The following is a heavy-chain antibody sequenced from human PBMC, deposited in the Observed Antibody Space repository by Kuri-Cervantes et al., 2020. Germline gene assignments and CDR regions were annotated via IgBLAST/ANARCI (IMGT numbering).Heavy chain of an antibody. Sequence: SETLSLTCAVYGGSFSGYYWSWIRQPPGKGLEWIGEINHSGSTNYNPSLKSRVTISVDTSKNQFSLKLSSVTAADTAVYYCARDKYLDFDYTADWGQGTLVTVSS. J-gene: IGHJ4*02. D-gene: IGHD4-11*01. CDR3: ARDKYLDFDYTAD. CDR2: INHSGST. V-gene: IGHV4-34*01. CDR1: GGSFSGYY.